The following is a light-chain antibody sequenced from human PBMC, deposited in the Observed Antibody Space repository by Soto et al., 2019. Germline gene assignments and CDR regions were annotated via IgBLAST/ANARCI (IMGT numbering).Light chain of an antibody. Sequence: EIVLTQSPATLSLSPGGGATLSCRASQNIGTYLAWYQQKGGQAPRLVIFDAPSRASGVPARFSGSGSGTDFTLTISSLEPEDFAVYYCQQRSNWRVTFGQGARLEI. CDR3: QQRSNWRVT. CDR1: QNIGTY. J-gene: IGKJ5*01. V-gene: IGKV3-11*01. CDR2: DAP.